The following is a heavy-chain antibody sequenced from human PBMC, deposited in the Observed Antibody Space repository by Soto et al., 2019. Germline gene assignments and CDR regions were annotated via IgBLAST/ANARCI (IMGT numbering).Heavy chain of an antibody. D-gene: IGHD2-8*02. CDR2: IYGSGTT. Sequence: TLSETLSLTCTVSGDSLSGYFWSWIRQPADKGLEWIGSIYGSGTTIYNPSLRGRVTISLDTSKNQFSLKLTSVTAADTAVYYCAKDIPGGIPPPWGHGTLVTVSS. CDR1: GDSLSGYF. V-gene: IGHV4-4*07. CDR3: AKDIPGGIPPP. J-gene: IGHJ5*02.